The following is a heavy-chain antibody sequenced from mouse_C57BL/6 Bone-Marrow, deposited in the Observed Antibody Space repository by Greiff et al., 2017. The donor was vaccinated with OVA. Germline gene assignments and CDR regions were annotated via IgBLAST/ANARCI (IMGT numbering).Heavy chain of an antibody. J-gene: IGHJ2*01. CDR3: ARSRYYGSKDY. CDR2: IYPGSGST. Sequence: VQLQQSGAELVKPGASVKMSCKASGYTFTSYWITWVKQRPGQGLEWIGDIYPGSGSTNYNEKFKSKATLTVYTSSSTAYMQLSSLTSEDSAVYYCARSRYYGSKDYWGQGTTLTVSS. V-gene: IGHV1-55*01. CDR1: GYTFTSYW. D-gene: IGHD1-1*01.